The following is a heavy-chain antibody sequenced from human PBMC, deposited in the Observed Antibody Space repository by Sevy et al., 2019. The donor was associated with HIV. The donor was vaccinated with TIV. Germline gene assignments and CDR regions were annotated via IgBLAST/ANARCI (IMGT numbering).Heavy chain of an antibody. J-gene: IGHJ3*01. CDR3: ARAWTAAGYKSGPPAALDV. D-gene: IGHD2-2*01. CDR2: IGTLLDT. CDR1: GFTFSTYD. Sequence: GGSLRLSCAASGFTFSTYDMHWVRQVAGEGLEWVSGIGTLLDTYYAASVKGRFIISRDNAKNSLFLQMNSLRAGDTAIYYCARAWTAAGYKSGPPAALDVWGHGTVVTVSS. V-gene: IGHV3-13*01.